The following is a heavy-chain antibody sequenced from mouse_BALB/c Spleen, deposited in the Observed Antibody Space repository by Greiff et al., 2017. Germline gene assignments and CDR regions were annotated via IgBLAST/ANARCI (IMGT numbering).Heavy chain of an antibody. Sequence: VQLQQSGAELVRSGASVKLSCTASGFNITDYYMHWVKQRPEQGLEWIGWIDPENGDTEYAPKFQGKATLTADTSSSTAYLQLSSLTSEDTAVYYCKGPYYYGSSDLAYWGQGTLVTVSA. CDR3: KGPYYYGSSDLAY. J-gene: IGHJ3*01. V-gene: IGHV14-4*02. CDR1: GFNITDYY. CDR2: IDPENGDT. D-gene: IGHD1-1*01.